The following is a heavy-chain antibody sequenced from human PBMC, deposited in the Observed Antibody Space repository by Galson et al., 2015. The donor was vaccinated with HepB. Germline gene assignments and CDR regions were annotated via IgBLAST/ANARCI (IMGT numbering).Heavy chain of an antibody. D-gene: IGHD1-20*01. J-gene: IGHJ4*02. Sequence: SETLSLTCAVYGGSFSGYYWSWIRQPPGKGLEWIGEINHSGSTNYNPSLKSRVTISVDTSKNQFSLKLSSVTAADTAVYYCARRLITGTSLDYWGQGTLVTVSS. CDR3: ARRLITGTSLDY. V-gene: IGHV4-34*01. CDR1: GGSFSGYY. CDR2: INHSGST.